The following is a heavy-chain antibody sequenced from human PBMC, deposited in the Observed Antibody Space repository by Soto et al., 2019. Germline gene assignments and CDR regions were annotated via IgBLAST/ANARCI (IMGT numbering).Heavy chain of an antibody. CDR2: INPNSGGT. J-gene: IGHJ4*02. Sequence: QVQLVQSGAEVKKPGASVKVSCKASGYTFTGYYMHWVRQAPGQGLEWMGWINPNSGGTNYAQKFQGRVTMTRDTSISTAYRELSRLRSDDTAVYYCARVPEDCSGGSCYSLDYWGQGTLVTVSS. CDR1: GYTFTGYY. V-gene: IGHV1-2*02. CDR3: ARVPEDCSGGSCYSLDY. D-gene: IGHD2-15*01.